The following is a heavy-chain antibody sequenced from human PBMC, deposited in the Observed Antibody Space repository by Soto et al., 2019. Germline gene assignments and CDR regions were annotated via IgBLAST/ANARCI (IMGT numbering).Heavy chain of an antibody. CDR2: IYYSGST. Sequence: PSETLSLTCTVSGGSISSYYWSWIRQPPGKGLEWIGYIYYSGSTNYNPSLKSRITITVDTSKNQFSLKLSSVTAADTAVYYCARVTRYGDYYFDYWGQGTLVTVSS. J-gene: IGHJ4*02. CDR3: ARVTRYGDYYFDY. D-gene: IGHD4-17*01. CDR1: GGSISSYY. V-gene: IGHV4-59*01.